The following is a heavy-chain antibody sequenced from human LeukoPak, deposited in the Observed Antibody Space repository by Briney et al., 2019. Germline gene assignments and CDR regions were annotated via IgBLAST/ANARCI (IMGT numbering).Heavy chain of an antibody. CDR2: INHSGST. CDR1: GGSYSGYY. CDR3: ASSTPPGDY. J-gene: IGHJ4*02. Sequence: PSETLSLTCAVYGGSYSGYYWSWIRQPPEKGLEWIGEINHSGSTNYNPSLKSRVTISVDTSKNQFSLKLSSVTAADTAVYYCASSTPPGDYWGQGTLVTVSS. D-gene: IGHD3-10*01. V-gene: IGHV4-34*01.